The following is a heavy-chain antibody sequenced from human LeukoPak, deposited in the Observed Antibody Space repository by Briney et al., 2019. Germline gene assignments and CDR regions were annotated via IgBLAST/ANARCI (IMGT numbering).Heavy chain of an antibody. CDR2: ISWNSGSI. D-gene: IGHD4-23*01. J-gene: IGHJ3*02. CDR1: GFTFDNFA. Sequence: GGSLRLSCAASGFTFDNFAMHWVRQTPGKGLEWVSGISWNSGSIVYADAVKGRFTISRDNAKNSLYLQMNSLKTEDTALYYCTVANGGFVLVGAFDIWGQGTKVTVSS. CDR3: TVANGGFVLVGAFDI. V-gene: IGHV3-9*01.